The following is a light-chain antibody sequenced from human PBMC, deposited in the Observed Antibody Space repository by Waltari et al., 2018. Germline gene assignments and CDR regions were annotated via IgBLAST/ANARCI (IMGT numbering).Light chain of an antibody. V-gene: IGLV2-11*01. J-gene: IGLJ1*01. CDR2: DVS. Sequence: QSALTQPRSVSGPPGQSVTISCTGTSRDVGGYTYFSWYQQHPGKAPKLMIYDVSKRPSGVPDRFSGSKSGNTASLTISGLQAEDEADYYCCSYAGSYTFYVFGTGTKVTVL. CDR3: CSYAGSYTFYV. CDR1: SRDVGGYTY.